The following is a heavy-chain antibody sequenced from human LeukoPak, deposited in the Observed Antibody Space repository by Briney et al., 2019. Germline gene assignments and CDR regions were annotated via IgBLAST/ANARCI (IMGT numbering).Heavy chain of an antibody. Sequence: SETLSLICAVSGGSFCGYYWSWIRQPPGKGREGSVEINHRGSTNYNPSLKSRVTISVDTSKNQFSLKLSSVTAADTAVFYCARAFLAAAGRKPAFDIWGQGTMVTVSS. D-gene: IGHD6-13*01. CDR3: ARAFLAAAGRKPAFDI. V-gene: IGHV4-34*01. J-gene: IGHJ3*02. CDR2: INHRGST. CDR1: GGSFCGYY.